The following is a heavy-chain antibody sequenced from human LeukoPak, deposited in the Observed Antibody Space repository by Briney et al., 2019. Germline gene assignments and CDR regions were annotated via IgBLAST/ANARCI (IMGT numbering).Heavy chain of an antibody. CDR3: ARDSYYDSREVFDY. CDR2: INPNSGGT. CDR1: GYTFTGYY. J-gene: IGHJ4*02. V-gene: IGHV1-2*02. Sequence: GVSVKVSCKASGYTFTGYYMHWVRQAPGQGLEWMGWINPNSGGTNYAQKFQGRVTMTRDTSISTAYMELSRLRSDDTAVYYCARDSYYDSREVFDYWGQGTLVTVSS. D-gene: IGHD3-22*01.